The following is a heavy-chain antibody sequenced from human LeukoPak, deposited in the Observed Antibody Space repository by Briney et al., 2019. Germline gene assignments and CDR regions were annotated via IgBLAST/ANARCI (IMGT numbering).Heavy chain of an antibody. D-gene: IGHD3-16*01. Sequence: ASVKVSCKASGGTFSSYAISWVRQAPGQGLEWMGGIIPIFGTANYAQKFQGRVTITADESTSTAYMELSSLRSEDTAVYYCASGGVRGSRLDYYYYMDVWGKGTTVTVSS. CDR3: ASGGVRGSRLDYYYYMDV. V-gene: IGHV1-69*13. J-gene: IGHJ6*03. CDR1: GGTFSSYA. CDR2: IIPIFGTA.